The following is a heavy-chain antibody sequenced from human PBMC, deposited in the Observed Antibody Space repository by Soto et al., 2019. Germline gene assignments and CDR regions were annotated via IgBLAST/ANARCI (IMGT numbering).Heavy chain of an antibody. V-gene: IGHV6-1*01. J-gene: IGHJ3*01. D-gene: IGHD6-19*01. CDR2: TYYRSKKWSN. CDR1: GDSVSSNSAA. Sequence: SQTLSLTCAISGDSVSSNSAAWNWIRQSPSRGLEWLGRTYYRSKKWSNDYAVSVKSRITINPDTSKNQFSLQLNSVTPEDTAIYYCAKYNSGPDDFDVWGHGTMVTVSS. CDR3: AKYNSGPDDFDV.